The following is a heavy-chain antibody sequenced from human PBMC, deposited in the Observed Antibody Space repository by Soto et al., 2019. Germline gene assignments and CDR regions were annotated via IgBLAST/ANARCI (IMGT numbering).Heavy chain of an antibody. V-gene: IGHV1-18*01. CDR3: ARASAGALYDF. CDR2: ISGYNGYP. J-gene: IGHJ4*02. Sequence: QVQLVQSGGEVRKPGACVNVSCKTSGYIFTNYGVAWVRQAPAQGLELVAWISGYNGYPKYTQKFQGRVTVTTDTSTRTGYMELRNLRSDDTAVYYCARASAGALYDFWGQGTLVTVSS. CDR1: GYIFTNYG. D-gene: IGHD6-13*01.